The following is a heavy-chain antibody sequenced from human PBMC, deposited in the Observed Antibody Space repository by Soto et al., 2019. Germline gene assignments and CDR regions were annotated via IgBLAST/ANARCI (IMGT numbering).Heavy chain of an antibody. CDR3: AKRFRGVLLNPEVD. Sequence: EVQLLESGGDLVQPGGSLGPSVAASGFTFSSYPLSWFRRAPGKGRGGVSVISGSGGYTDYADSVKGRFTSSRDNPKNTLYLQMNSLRAEDTALYYCAKRFRGVLLNPEVDWGQGTLVTVSS. J-gene: IGHJ4*02. CDR2: ISGSGGYT. D-gene: IGHD3-10*01. CDR1: GFTFSSYP. V-gene: IGHV3-23*01.